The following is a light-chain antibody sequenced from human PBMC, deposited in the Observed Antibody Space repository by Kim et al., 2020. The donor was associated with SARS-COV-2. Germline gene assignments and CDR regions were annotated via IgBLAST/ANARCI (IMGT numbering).Light chain of an antibody. J-gene: IGKJ2*01. V-gene: IGKV3-20*01. CDR1: QSVSSSY. CDR2: GAS. CDR3: QQYESPPMYT. Sequence: DIVLTQSPGPLSLSPGERATLSCRASQSVSSSYLAWYQQKSGQAPRLLIYGASSRATGIPDRFSGSGSGTDFTLTISRLEPEDFAVYYCQQYESPPMYTFGQGTKVDIK.